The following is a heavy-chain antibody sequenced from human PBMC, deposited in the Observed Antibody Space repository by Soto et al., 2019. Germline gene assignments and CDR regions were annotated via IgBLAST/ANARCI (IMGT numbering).Heavy chain of an antibody. CDR2: ISYDGRHT. Sequence: QVQLVESGGGVVQSGRSLRLSCVTSGFRFGDYAMHWVRQAPGKGLEWVAVISYDGRHTYYADSVKGRFTISRDNSRNTLSLQMNSLRDDTAVYYCARDRVGSRMRVYGMDVWGRGTTVTVSS. J-gene: IGHJ6*02. V-gene: IGHV3-30*03. CDR3: ARDRVGSRMRVYGMDV. D-gene: IGHD3-10*01. CDR1: GFRFGDYA.